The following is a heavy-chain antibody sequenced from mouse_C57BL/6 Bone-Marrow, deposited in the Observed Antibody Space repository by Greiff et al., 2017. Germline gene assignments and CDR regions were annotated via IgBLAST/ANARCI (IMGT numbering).Heavy chain of an antibody. V-gene: IGHV1-59*01. Sequence: QVQLQQPGAELVRPGTSVKLSCKASGYTFTSYWMHWVKQRPGHGLEWIGVIDPSDSYTNYNQKFKGKATLTVDTSSSTAYLQLSSLTSEDSAVYYCARRYYGSSYFYAMDYWGQGTSVTVSS. CDR3: ARRYYGSSYFYAMDY. CDR1: GYTFTSYW. J-gene: IGHJ4*01. CDR2: IDPSDSYT. D-gene: IGHD1-1*01.